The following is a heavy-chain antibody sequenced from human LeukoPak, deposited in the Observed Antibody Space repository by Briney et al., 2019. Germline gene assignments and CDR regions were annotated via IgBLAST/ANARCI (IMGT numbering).Heavy chain of an antibody. CDR2: IRSAVETT. CDR3: AKHFCTGLDCSLFDS. Sequence: GGSLRLSCAASGFTMSHYGVSWVRQAPGKGLEWISGIRSAVETTHYADSVKGRFIISRDDSQNALSLQLNSLRPEDTALYYCAKHFCTGLDCSLFDSWGQGTLVTVSS. D-gene: IGHD3/OR15-3a*01. V-gene: IGHV3-23*01. CDR1: GFTMSHYG. J-gene: IGHJ4*02.